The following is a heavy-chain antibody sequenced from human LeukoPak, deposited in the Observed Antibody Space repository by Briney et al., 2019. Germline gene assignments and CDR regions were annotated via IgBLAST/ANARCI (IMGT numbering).Heavy chain of an antibody. V-gene: IGHV4-30-4*01. D-gene: IGHD3-22*01. Sequence: SETLSPTCTVSGGSIRSGDFYWSWIRQPPGKGLEWIGYIYYSGSTSYNPSLKSRVTISVDTSKKQFSLKLSSVTAADTAVYYCARATGDYDNSGYYFGWFDPWGQGTLVTVSS. J-gene: IGHJ5*02. CDR1: GGSIRSGDFY. CDR2: IYYSGST. CDR3: ARATGDYDNSGYYFGWFDP.